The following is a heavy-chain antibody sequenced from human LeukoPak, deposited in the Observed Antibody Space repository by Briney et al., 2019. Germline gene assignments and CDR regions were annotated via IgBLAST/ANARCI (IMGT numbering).Heavy chain of an antibody. V-gene: IGHV3-53*04. Sequence: PGGSLRLSCAASGFTVSSNYMSWVRQAPGKGLEWVSVIYSGGSTYYADSVKGRFTISRHNSKNTLYLQMNSLRAGDTAVYYCARNDYGDYVGGFDIWGQGTMVTVSS. CDR1: GFTVSSNY. D-gene: IGHD4-17*01. CDR2: IYSGGST. J-gene: IGHJ3*02. CDR3: ARNDYGDYVGGFDI.